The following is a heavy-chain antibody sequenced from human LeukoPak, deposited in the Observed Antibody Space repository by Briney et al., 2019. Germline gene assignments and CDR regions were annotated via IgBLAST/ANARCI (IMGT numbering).Heavy chain of an antibody. D-gene: IGHD3-10*01. CDR2: IKHDGSEK. CDR1: GFTFTAYL. Sequence: PGGSLRVSCAASGFTFTAYLMSWVRQAPGKGLEWVADIKHDGSEKYYVDSVKGRFTISRDNVKNSLFLQMNSLRAEDTAVYYCARHASGSYLFEYWGQGTLVTVSS. J-gene: IGHJ4*02. V-gene: IGHV3-7*03. CDR3: ARHASGSYLFEY.